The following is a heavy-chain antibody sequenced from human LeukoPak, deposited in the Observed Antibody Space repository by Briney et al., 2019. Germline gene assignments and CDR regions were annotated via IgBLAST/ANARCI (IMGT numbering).Heavy chain of an antibody. V-gene: IGHV1-69*04. CDR3: ARGGSSGWYVDY. J-gene: IGHJ4*02. D-gene: IGHD6-19*01. Sequence: SVKVSCKASGGTFSSYAISWVRQAPGQGLEWMGRIIPILGIANYAQKFQGRVTMTRNTSISTAYMELSSLRSEDTAVYYCARGGSSGWYVDYWGQGTLVTVSS. CDR2: IIPILGIA. CDR1: GGTFSSYA.